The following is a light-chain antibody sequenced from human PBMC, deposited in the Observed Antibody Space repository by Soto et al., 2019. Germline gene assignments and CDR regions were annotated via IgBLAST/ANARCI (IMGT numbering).Light chain of an antibody. Sequence: QSALTQPRSVSGAPGQSVTISCTGTSSYVGAYNFVSWYQQHPGKAPKFMIYDDTKRPSGVADRFSGSKSGNTASLTISGLQAEDEDDYSCSSYVGSYTSYVFGTGTKLTVL. J-gene: IGLJ1*01. CDR1: SSYVGAYNF. CDR3: SSYVGSYTSYV. CDR2: DDT. V-gene: IGLV2-11*01.